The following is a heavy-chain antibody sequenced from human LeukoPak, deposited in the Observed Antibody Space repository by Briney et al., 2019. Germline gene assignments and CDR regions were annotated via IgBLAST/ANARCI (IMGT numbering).Heavy chain of an antibody. J-gene: IGHJ4*02. CDR3: ARVYRLLDY. Sequence: GGSLRLSCTASGFTFGDYYMTWIRQAPGKGLEWISYIGTTANDIYYADSVKGRFTTSRDDAKNSLYLEMSSLRDEDTALYYCARVYRLLDYWGQGTLVAVSS. CDR2: IGTTANDI. CDR1: GFTFGDYY. D-gene: IGHD2-2*01. V-gene: IGHV3-11*01.